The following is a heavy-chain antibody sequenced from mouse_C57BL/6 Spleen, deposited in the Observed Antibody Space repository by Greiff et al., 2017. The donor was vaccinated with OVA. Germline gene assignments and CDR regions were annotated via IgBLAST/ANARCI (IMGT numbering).Heavy chain of an antibody. V-gene: IGHV8-8*01. J-gene: IGHJ2*01. CDR3: ARMVYYYGSRTNYFDY. D-gene: IGHD1-1*01. CDR1: GFSLSTFGMG. CDR2: IWWDDDK. Sequence: QVTLKESGPGILQPSQTLSLTCSFSGFSLSTFGMGVGWIRQPSGKGLEWLAHIWWDDDKYYNPALKSRLTISKDTSKNQVFLKIANVDTADTATYYCARMVYYYGSRTNYFDYWGQGTTLTVSS.